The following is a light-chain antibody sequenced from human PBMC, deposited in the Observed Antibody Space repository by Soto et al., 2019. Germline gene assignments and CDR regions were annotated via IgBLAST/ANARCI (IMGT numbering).Light chain of an antibody. J-gene: IGKJ1*01. CDR3: QQYDRWWT. CDR1: QSVRTN. CDR2: AAS. V-gene: IGKV3D-15*01. Sequence: EIPVTQSPATLSVSPGEGATLSCRASQSVRTNLAWYQQKPGQAPRLVIYAASTRASGVPARFSGSGSGTEFTLTISSVQSEDFAVYYCQQYDRWWTFXQGTKVDIK.